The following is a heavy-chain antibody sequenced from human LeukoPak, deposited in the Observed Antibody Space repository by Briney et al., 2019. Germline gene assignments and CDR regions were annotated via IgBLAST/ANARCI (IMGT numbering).Heavy chain of an antibody. D-gene: IGHD6-13*01. Sequence: ASVKVSCKASGGTFSNYAISWVRQAPGQGLEWMGRIIPILGIANYAQKFQGRVTITADKSTSTAYMELSSLRSEDTAVYYCARASAAAGTILGYYYGMDVWGQGTTVTVSS. CDR1: GGTFSNYA. J-gene: IGHJ6*02. CDR2: IIPILGIA. V-gene: IGHV1-69*04. CDR3: ARASAAAGTILGYYYGMDV.